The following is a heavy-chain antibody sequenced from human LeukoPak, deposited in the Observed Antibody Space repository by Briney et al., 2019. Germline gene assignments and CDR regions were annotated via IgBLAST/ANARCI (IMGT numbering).Heavy chain of an antibody. CDR1: GYTFTGYY. D-gene: IGHD1-20*01. Sequence: ASVKVSCKASGYTFTGYYMHWVRQAPGQGLEWMGWINPNSGGTNYAQKFQGRVTVTRDTSISTAYMELSRLRSDDTAVYYCARSITGSDLKDYWGQGTLVTVSS. J-gene: IGHJ4*02. CDR2: INPNSGGT. V-gene: IGHV1-2*02. CDR3: ARSITGSDLKDY.